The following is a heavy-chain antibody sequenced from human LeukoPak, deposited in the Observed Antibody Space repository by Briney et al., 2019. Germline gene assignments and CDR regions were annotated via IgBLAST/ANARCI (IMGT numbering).Heavy chain of an antibody. D-gene: IGHD1-26*01. CDR1: GGSISSSSYY. V-gene: IGHV4-39*01. J-gene: IGHJ6*03. Sequence: SETLSLTCTVSGGSISSSSYYWGWIRQPPGKGLEGIGSIYYSGSTYYNPSLKSRVTISVDTSKNQFSLKLSSVTAADTAVYYCARCGGSYYGAYYYYYYVDVWGKGTTVTVSS. CDR3: ARCGGSYYGAYYYYYYVDV. CDR2: IYYSGST.